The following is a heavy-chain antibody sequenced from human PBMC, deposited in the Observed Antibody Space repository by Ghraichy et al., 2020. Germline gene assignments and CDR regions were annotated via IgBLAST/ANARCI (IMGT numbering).Heavy chain of an antibody. CDR2: ISWNSGSI. D-gene: IGHD6-19*01. CDR1: GFTFDDYA. Sequence: GGSLRLSCAASGFTFDDYAMHWVRQTPGKGLEWVSGISWNSGSIGYADSVKGRFTISRDNAKNSLYLEMNSLRAEDTALYYCAKDNGYSSGRDLYYFDYWGQGTLVTVSS. J-gene: IGHJ4*02. CDR3: AKDNGYSSGRDLYYFDY. V-gene: IGHV3-9*01.